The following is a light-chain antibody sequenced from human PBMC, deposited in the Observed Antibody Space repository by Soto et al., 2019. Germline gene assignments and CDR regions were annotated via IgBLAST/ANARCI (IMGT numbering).Light chain of an antibody. CDR1: QSINSNY. Sequence: EIVLTQSPGTLSLSPGERVTLSCRASQSINSNYLTWYQQRPGQAPRLLTYGASNMATGIPDRFSGSGSGTDFTLTISRLELEDFAVYSCQLYDSSSLYSFGQGTKLESK. CDR3: QLYDSSSLYS. CDR2: GAS. J-gene: IGKJ2*01. V-gene: IGKV3-20*01.